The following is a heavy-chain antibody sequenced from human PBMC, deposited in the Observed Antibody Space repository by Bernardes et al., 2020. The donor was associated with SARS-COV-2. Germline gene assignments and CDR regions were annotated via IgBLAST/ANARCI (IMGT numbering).Heavy chain of an antibody. J-gene: IGHJ5*01. Sequence: SETLSLTCAVYGGSFSNHWSWIRQSPGKGLEWIGEINESGSTNYNPSLKSRVTIAVDTSKNQFSLKLTSVTAADTAVYFCARSQVRPLKWFDSWGQESRVTVSS. D-gene: IGHD1-1*01. CDR2: INESGST. CDR3: ARSQVRPLKWFDS. V-gene: IGHV4-34*01. CDR1: GGSFSNH.